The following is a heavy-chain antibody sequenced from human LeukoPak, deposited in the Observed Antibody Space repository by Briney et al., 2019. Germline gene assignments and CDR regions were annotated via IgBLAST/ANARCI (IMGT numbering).Heavy chain of an antibody. D-gene: IGHD6-19*01. CDR2: IYPADSDT. CDR3: ARRRSYSSGWDT. J-gene: IGHJ4*02. V-gene: IGHV5-51*01. Sequence: GESLKISCKASGYSFTNYWIGWVRQMPGKGLEWMGSIYPADSDTRNRPSFQGQVTISADKSISTAYLQWSSLKASDTAMYYCARRRSYSSGWDTWGQGTLVTVSS. CDR1: GYSFTNYW.